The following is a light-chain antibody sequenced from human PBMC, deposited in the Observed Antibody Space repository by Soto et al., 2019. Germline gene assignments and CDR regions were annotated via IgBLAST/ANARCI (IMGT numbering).Light chain of an antibody. J-gene: IGKJ2*02. CDR3: QQFNSYPCT. Sequence: AIQLTQSPSSLSASVGDRVTITCRASQGISSALAWYQQKPGKAPKLLIYDASSLESGVPSRISGSGSGTDFTLTISSLQPEDFATYYCQQFNSYPCTFGQGTKLEIK. CDR1: QGISSA. V-gene: IGKV1-13*02. CDR2: DAS.